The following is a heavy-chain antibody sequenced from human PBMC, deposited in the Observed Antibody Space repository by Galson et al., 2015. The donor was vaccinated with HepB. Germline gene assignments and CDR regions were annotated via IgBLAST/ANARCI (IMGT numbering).Heavy chain of an antibody. CDR2: IYSNGAT. V-gene: IGHV3-53*01. Sequence: SLRLSCAASGFTVSSSYMSWVRQSPGKGLEWVSVIYSNGATYYADSVKGRFTISRDDSKNTLFLQMNSLGAEDTAVYFCARSKDSGRYNAGTDAFDVWGQGTKVTVSS. D-gene: IGHD3-22*01. CDR3: ARSKDSGRYNAGTDAFDV. CDR1: GFTVSSSY. J-gene: IGHJ3*01.